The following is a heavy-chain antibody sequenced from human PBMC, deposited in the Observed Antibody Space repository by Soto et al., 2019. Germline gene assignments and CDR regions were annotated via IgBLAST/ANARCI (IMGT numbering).Heavy chain of an antibody. CDR3: TRSSYYYHMDV. CDR1: GFTISSYW. Sequence: VQLVESGGGVVQPGGSLRLSCAASGFTISSYWMTWVRQAPGKGLEWVANIKQDGSEKYYVDSLKGRFTISRDNAKNSLYLQMNTLRAEDTAVYYCTRSSYYYHMDVWGKGTTVTVSS. V-gene: IGHV3-7*01. CDR2: IKQDGSEK. J-gene: IGHJ6*03.